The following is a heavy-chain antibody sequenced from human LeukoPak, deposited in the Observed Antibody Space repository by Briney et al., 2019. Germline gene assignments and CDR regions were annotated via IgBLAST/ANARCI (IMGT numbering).Heavy chain of an antibody. J-gene: IGHJ6*02. Sequence: GGSLRLSCAASGFTFSAFWVHWVRQAPGKGLVWVSHIDPDGTTTTYADSVKGRFTISRDNSKNTLYLQMNSLRAEDTAVYYCARDLDDYNRNYYYYYYGMDVWGQGTTVTVSS. D-gene: IGHD4/OR15-4a*01. V-gene: IGHV3-74*01. CDR1: GFTFSAFW. CDR3: ARDLDDYNRNYYYYYYGMDV. CDR2: IDPDGTTT.